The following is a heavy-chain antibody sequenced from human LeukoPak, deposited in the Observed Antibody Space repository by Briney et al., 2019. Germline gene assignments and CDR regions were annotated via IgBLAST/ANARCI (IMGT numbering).Heavy chain of an antibody. CDR1: GGSISSSSYY. CDR3: AREYYDSSSYPHYYFDY. Sequence: SETLSLTCTVSGGSISSSSYYWGWIRQPPGKGLEWIGSIYYSGSTYYNPSLKSRVTISVDTSKNQFSLKLSSVTAADTAVYYCAREYYDSSSYPHYYFDYWGQGTLVTVSS. J-gene: IGHJ4*02. D-gene: IGHD3-22*01. CDR2: IYYSGST. V-gene: IGHV4-39*01.